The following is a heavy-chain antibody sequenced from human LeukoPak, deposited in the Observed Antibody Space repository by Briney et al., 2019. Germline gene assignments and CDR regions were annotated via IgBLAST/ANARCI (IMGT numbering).Heavy chain of an antibody. CDR3: ATEGVVVDWFDP. J-gene: IGHJ5*02. D-gene: IGHD2-15*01. CDR1: GFTFSNYG. Sequence: QAGGSLRLSCAASGFTFSNYGMSWVRQAPGKGLEWVSGISGSGGNTYYADSVKGRFTISRDNSKNTLYLQMNSLRSEDTAVYYCATEGVVVDWFDPWGQGTLVTVSS. CDR2: ISGSGGNT. V-gene: IGHV3-23*01.